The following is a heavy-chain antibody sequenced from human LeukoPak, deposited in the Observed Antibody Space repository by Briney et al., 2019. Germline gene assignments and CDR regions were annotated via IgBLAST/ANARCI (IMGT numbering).Heavy chain of an antibody. V-gene: IGHV3-74*01. J-gene: IGHJ4*02. D-gene: IGHD3-10*01. CDR2: ISPDGSTI. CDR1: GFIFSGYW. CDR3: AKDPMVRGLAYDS. Sequence: GGSLRLSCEASGFIFSGYWMHWVRQAPGKGLVWVSRISPDGSTISYADSVKGRFTISRDNAKNTLYLQMSSLRAEDTAVYYCAKDPMVRGLAYDSWGQGTLVTVSS.